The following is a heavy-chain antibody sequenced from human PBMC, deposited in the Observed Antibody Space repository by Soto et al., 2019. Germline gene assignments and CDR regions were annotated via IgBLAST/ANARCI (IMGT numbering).Heavy chain of an antibody. CDR1: GGSFSGYY. D-gene: IGHD2-15*01. CDR2: INHSGST. Sequence: SETLSLTCAVYGGSFSGYYWSWIRQPPGKGLEWIGEINHSGSTNYNPSLKSRVTISVDTSKNQFSLKLSSVTAADTAVYYCARLYCSGGSCYYYYYYMDVWGKGTMVTVSS. V-gene: IGHV4-34*01. J-gene: IGHJ6*03. CDR3: ARLYCSGGSCYYYYYYMDV.